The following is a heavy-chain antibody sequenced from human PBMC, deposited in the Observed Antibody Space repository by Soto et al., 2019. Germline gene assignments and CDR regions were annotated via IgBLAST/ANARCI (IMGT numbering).Heavy chain of an antibody. CDR1: RYTFTSCD. D-gene: IGHD6-19*01. CDR3: ATSGGGWYLY. CDR2: LNPNSGNT. J-gene: IGHJ4*02. Sequence: QVQLVQCGAEVKKPGASVKVSCKASRYTFTSCDINWVRQATGQGLEWMGWLNPNSGNTGYAQKFQGRVTLTRNTSINTAYIELSSLRSDDTAVYYCATSGGGWYLYWGQGTLVTVSS. V-gene: IGHV1-8*01.